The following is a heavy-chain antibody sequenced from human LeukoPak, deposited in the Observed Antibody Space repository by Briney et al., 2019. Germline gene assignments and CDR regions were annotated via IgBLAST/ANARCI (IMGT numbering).Heavy chain of an antibody. CDR1: GFSFSIYG. Sequence: PGGSLRLSCAASGFSFSIYGMNWVRQAPGKGLEWVSYISGNSKTIYCADSVKGRFTISRDNAKNSLYLQMNSLRDEDTAVYYCARDYRYYDSSGYYSFDYWGQGTLVTASS. V-gene: IGHV3-48*02. CDR2: ISGNSKTI. J-gene: IGHJ4*02. D-gene: IGHD3-22*01. CDR3: ARDYRYYDSSGYYSFDY.